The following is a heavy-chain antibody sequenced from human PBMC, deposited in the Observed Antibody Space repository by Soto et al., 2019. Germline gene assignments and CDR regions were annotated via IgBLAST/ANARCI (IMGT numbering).Heavy chain of an antibody. CDR3: AKDLWWYRH. J-gene: IGHJ4*02. Sequence: EVQLLESGGGLVQPGGSLRLSCAASGFTFGNYAMSWVRQAPGKGLEWISSISDTSSGAYYADSVKGRFTISRANSMNTLYLEMNSLRAEDTAVYYYAKDLWWYRHWGQGTLVTVSS. V-gene: IGHV3-23*01. CDR2: ISDTSSGA. D-gene: IGHD2-15*01. CDR1: GFTFGNYA.